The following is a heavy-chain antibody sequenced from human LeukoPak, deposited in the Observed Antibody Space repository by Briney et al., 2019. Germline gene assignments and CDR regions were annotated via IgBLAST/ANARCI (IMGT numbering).Heavy chain of an antibody. CDR1: GFTFSNYW. V-gene: IGHV3-7*04. D-gene: IGHD2-2*01. J-gene: IGHJ5*01. CDR2: IKEDGSGK. CDR3: ARGRRDTQYQVFDS. Sequence: GGSLRLSCVASGFTFSNYWMNWVRQAPEKGLEWVANIKEDGSGKYYVDSVKGRFTISRDNAKNSLYLQMNSLRDDDTAVYYCARGRRDTQYQVFDSWGQGTLVTVSS.